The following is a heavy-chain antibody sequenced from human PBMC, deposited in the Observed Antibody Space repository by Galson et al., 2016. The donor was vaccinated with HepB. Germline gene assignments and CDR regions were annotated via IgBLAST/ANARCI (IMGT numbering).Heavy chain of an antibody. D-gene: IGHD4-11*01. V-gene: IGHV3-33*01. CDR3: ARGKGADYKDAFEL. CDR1: GFSFHRFG. CDR2: IWYDGSES. Sequence: SLRLSCAASGFSFHRFGMHWVRQAPGKRLEWVAVIWYDGSESEYLDSVQVRFTVSRDNSKKTLYLQMDSLRNDDTAVYYCARGKGADYKDAFELWGQGTRVTVSS. J-gene: IGHJ3*01.